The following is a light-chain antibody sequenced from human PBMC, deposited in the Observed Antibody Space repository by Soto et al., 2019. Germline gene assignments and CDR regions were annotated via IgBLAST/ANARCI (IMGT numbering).Light chain of an antibody. Sequence: DIQMSQSPSTLSASVGDRVTITCRASENIDKWLAWYQQKPGRAPKLLIYDASTLASGVPSSFSGSGSGTEFTLTFSSLQPEDFATYYCNQFNILYTFGQGTKLEI. CDR2: DAS. J-gene: IGKJ2*01. CDR1: ENIDKW. V-gene: IGKV1-5*01. CDR3: NQFNILYT.